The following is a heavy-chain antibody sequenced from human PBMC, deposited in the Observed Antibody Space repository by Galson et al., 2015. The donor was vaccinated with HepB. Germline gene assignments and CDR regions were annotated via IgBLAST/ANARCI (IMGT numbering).Heavy chain of an antibody. CDR2: ISYDGSNK. CDR1: GFTFSSYA. Sequence: SLRLSCAASGFTFSSYAMHWVRQAPGKGLEWVAVISYDGSNKYYADSVKGRFTISRDNSKNTLYLQMNSLRSDDTAVYYCARAGFATVTTGQGWLYWGQGTLVTVSS. CDR3: ARAGFATVTTGQGWLY. V-gene: IGHV3-30*04. J-gene: IGHJ4*02. D-gene: IGHD4-17*01.